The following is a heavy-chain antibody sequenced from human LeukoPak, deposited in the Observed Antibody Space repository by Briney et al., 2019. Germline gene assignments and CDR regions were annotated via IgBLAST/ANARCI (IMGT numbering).Heavy chain of an antibody. CDR2: ISSSSSYI. D-gene: IGHD3-10*01. V-gene: IGHV3-21*04. Sequence: PGGSLRLSCAASGFTFSSYSMNWVRQAPGKGLEWVSSISSSSSYIYYADSVKGRFTISRDNAKNTVDLQVNSLRAEDTAVYYCAREKIRGTAFDIWGQGTMVTVSS. J-gene: IGHJ3*02. CDR1: GFTFSSYS. CDR3: AREKIRGTAFDI.